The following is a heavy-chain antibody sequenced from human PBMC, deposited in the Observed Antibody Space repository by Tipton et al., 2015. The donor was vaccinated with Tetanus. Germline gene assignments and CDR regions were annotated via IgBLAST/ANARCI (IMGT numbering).Heavy chain of an antibody. CDR3: ASGGWTAAGTFDY. CDR1: GYSFTSYW. D-gene: IGHD6-13*01. CDR2: IYPANSDT. V-gene: IGHV5-51*01. J-gene: IGHJ4*02. Sequence: QLVQSGAEVKKPGDSLRISCTASGYSFTSYWIGWVRQMPGKGLEWMGVIYPANSDTTYSPSFQGLVTISVEKSISTAYLQWSSLKASDTAMYYCASGGWTAAGTFDYWGQGTLVSVS.